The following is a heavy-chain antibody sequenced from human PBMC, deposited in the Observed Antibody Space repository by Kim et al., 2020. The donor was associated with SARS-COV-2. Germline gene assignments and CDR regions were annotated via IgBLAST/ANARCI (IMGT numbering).Heavy chain of an antibody. CDR2: ISWNSGSI. D-gene: IGHD3-9*01. V-gene: IGHV3-9*01. J-gene: IGHJ3*02. Sequence: GGSLRLSCAASGFTFDDYAMHWVRQAPGKGLEWVSGISWNSGSIGYADSVKGRFTISRDNAKNSLYLQMNSLRAEDTALYYCAKDRETYDITFLFDIWGQGTMVTVSS. CDR1: GFTFDDYA. CDR3: AKDRETYDITFLFDI.